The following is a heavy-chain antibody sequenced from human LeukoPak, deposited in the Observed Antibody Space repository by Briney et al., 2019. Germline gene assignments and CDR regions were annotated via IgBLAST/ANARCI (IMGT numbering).Heavy chain of an antibody. CDR2: ISAQHGQT. CDR1: GYSENFYG. V-gene: IGHV1-18*01. Sequence: ASVKVSCKTSGYSENFYGITWVRQVAGQGLEWMGWISAQHGQTEYAPNSQDRVTMTTDTYTNTAYMELRSLRSDDTAVYYCARGGGGGTITEYYYYYYMDVWGKGTTVTVSS. J-gene: IGHJ6*03. CDR3: ARGGGGGTITEYYYYYYMDV. D-gene: IGHD2-15*01.